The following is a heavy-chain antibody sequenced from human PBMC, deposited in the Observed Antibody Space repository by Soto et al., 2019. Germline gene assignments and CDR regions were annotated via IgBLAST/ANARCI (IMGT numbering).Heavy chain of an antibody. CDR1: GFTFSSYG. Sequence: QVQLVESGGGVVQPGRSLRLSCAASGFTFSSYGMHWVRQAPGKGLEWVAVISYDGSNKYYADSVKGRFTISRDNSKNTLYLQMNSLRAEDTAVYYCAKVRTEYSSSSGFDYWGQGPLVTVSS. CDR3: AKVRTEYSSSSGFDY. V-gene: IGHV3-30*18. J-gene: IGHJ4*02. D-gene: IGHD6-6*01. CDR2: ISYDGSNK.